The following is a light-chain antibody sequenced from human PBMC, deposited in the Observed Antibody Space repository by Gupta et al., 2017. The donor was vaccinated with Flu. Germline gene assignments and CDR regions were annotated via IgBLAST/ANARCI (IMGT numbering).Light chain of an antibody. J-gene: IGLJ3*02. CDR2: END. V-gene: IGLV1-51*01. CDR3: DASDSHSNSWV. Sequence: KVTISCSVTSSKVGSNYFYWYHPIPAPAPNLLMYENDRRNSAIPARFSGSKYATSATVNTTSLQTGEEADYYWDASDSHSNSWVFGGGTKLTVL. CDR1: SSKVGSNY.